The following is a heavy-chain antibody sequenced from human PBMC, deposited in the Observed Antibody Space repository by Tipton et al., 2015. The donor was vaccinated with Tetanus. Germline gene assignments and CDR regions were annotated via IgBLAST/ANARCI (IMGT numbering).Heavy chain of an antibody. CDR1: GGSISRGGYY. CDR3: ARGQARGARGWNYFDF. J-gene: IGHJ4*02. CDR2: IYYSGST. D-gene: IGHD1-26*01. V-gene: IGHV4-31*03. Sequence: GLVKPSQTLSLTCTVSGGSISRGGYYWSWIRQHPGKGLEWIGDIYYSGSTYYNPSLKSRVTISVDTSKNQFSLKLNSVTAADTAVYYCARGQARGARGWNYFDFWGQGTLVTVSS.